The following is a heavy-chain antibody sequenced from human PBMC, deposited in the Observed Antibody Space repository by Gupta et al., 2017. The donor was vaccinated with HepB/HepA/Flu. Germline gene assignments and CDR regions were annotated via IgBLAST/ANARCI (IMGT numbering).Heavy chain of an antibody. CDR3: AGDSTLGNRYGMDV. V-gene: IGHV3-48*03. J-gene: IGHJ6*02. CDR1: GFTFSNFE. Sequence: EVQLVESGGGLVQPGGSLRLSCAASGFTFSNFEMKWVRQAPGKGLEWVSYISRSGNTIHYADSVKGRFTISRDNAKNSLYLQMNSLRGEDTAIYYCAGDSTLGNRYGMDVWGQGTTVTVSS. CDR2: ISRSGNTI.